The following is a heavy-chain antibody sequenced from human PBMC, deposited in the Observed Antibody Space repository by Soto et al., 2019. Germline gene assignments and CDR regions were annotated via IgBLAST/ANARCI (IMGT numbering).Heavy chain of an antibody. CDR3: ASDGRGPYGMDV. CDR2: ISSDGSST. V-gene: IGHV3-74*01. Sequence: EVQLVETGGGLAQPGGSLRLSCAASGFTFSSYWMYWVRQAPGKGLVWVSRISSDGSSTSYADSVKGRSTISRDDAKSTLFLQMNSLRVEDTAVYYCASDGRGPYGMDVWGQGTTVTVSS. J-gene: IGHJ6*02. CDR1: GFTFSSYW.